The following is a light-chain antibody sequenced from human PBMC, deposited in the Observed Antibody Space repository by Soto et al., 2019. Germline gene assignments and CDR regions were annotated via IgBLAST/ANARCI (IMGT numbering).Light chain of an antibody. Sequence: QSALTQPASVSGSPGQSITISCTGTSSDVGGYNYVSWYQQHPGKAPKLMIYEVSKRPSGVPDRFSGSKSGNTASLTVSGLQAEDEADYYCNSYAGSNNCVFGGGTTLTVL. CDR3: NSYAGSNNCV. J-gene: IGLJ3*02. CDR2: EVS. V-gene: IGLV2-8*01. CDR1: SSDVGGYNY.